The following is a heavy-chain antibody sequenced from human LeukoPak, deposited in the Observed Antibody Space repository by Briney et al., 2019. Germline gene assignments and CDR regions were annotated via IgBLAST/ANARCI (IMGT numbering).Heavy chain of an antibody. J-gene: IGHJ4*02. CDR3: AKGGWLDD. CDR1: GFNFNKYD. D-gene: IGHD6-19*01. CDR2: KTGRSVKT. Sequence: PGGSLRLSCAASGFNFNKYDMTWARQAPGKGLEWVSTKTGRSVKTYYTDSVKGRFVTSRDNSKDTLDLQMNSVRAEDTALYYCAKGGWLDDLGQGALVTVSS. V-gene: IGHV3-23*01.